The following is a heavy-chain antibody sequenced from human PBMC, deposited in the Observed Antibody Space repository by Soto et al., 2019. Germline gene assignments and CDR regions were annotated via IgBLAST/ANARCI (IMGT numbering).Heavy chain of an antibody. CDR1: GYTFTSYD. V-gene: IGHV1-8*01. CDR3: ARVPGTTLTTPDYFQH. Sequence: QVQLVQSGAEVKKPGASVKVSCKASGYTFTSYDINWVRQATGQGLEWMGWMNPNSGNTGYAQKFQGRVTMTRNTSISTAYMELSSLRSEDTAVYYCARVPGTTLTTPDYFQHWGQGTLVTVSS. D-gene: IGHD4-17*01. CDR2: MNPNSGNT. J-gene: IGHJ1*01.